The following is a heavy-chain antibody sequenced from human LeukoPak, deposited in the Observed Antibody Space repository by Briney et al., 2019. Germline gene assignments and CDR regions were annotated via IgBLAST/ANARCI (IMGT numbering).Heavy chain of an antibody. CDR3: ARGRKAYYYDSSGYP. CDR2: INPNSGGT. D-gene: IGHD3-22*01. CDR1: GYTFTGYY. V-gene: IGHV1-2*02. J-gene: IGHJ5*02. Sequence: ASVKVSCKASGYTFTGYYMHWVRQAPGQGLEWMGWINPNSGGTNYAQKFQGRVTTTRDTSISTAYMELSRLRSDDTAVYYCARGRKAYYYDSSGYPWGQGTLVTVSS.